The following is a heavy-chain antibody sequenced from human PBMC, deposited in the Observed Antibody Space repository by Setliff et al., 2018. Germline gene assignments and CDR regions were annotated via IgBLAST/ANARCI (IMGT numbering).Heavy chain of an antibody. CDR1: GYSFTSYG. D-gene: IGHD3-10*01. CDR3: ARVVYYASGSSLSYGMDV. CDR2: ISAYNDNK. Sequence: AASVKVSCKASGYSFTSYGISWVRQAPGQGLERMGWISAYNDNKNYAQKFQGRVTMTTDTSTNTVFMELRSLRSDDTAMFYCARVVYYASGSSLSYGMDVWGQGTAVTVSS. J-gene: IGHJ6*02. V-gene: IGHV1-18*01.